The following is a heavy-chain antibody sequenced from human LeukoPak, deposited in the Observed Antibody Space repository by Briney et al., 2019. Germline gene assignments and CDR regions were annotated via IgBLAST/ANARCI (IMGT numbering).Heavy chain of an antibody. Sequence: GGSLRLSCAASGFTFDDYAMHWVRQAPGKGLEWVSGISWSSGGIGYADSVKGRFTISRDNAKNSLYLQMNSLRAEDTALYYYAKDIRYSSSWYFDYWGQGTLVTVSS. D-gene: IGHD6-13*01. CDR3: AKDIRYSSSWYFDY. CDR2: ISWSSGGI. V-gene: IGHV3-9*01. CDR1: GFTFDDYA. J-gene: IGHJ4*02.